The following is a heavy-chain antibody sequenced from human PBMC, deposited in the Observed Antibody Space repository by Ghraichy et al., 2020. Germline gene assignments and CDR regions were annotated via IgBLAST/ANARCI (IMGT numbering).Heavy chain of an antibody. CDR3: ARGEVGSGWAPLHFDY. J-gene: IGHJ4*02. CDR2: ISYDGSNK. Sequence: GGSLRLSCAASGFTFSSYAMHWVRQAPGKGLEWVAVISYDGSNKYYADSVKGRFTISRDNSKNTLYLQMNSLRAEDTAVYYCARGEVGSGWAPLHFDYWGQGTLVTVSS. V-gene: IGHV3-30-3*01. CDR1: GFTFSSYA. D-gene: IGHD2-15*01.